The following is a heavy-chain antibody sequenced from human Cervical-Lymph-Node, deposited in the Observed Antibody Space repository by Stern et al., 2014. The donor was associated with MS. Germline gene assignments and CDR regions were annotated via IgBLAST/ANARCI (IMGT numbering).Heavy chain of an antibody. Sequence: EVQLVQPGGGLVQPGRSLRLSCAASGFTFDDYAMHWVRQAPGKGLEWVSGISWNSGNIGYADSVKGRFTISRDNAKNSLYLQMNSLRAEDTALYYCAKDINLRGTYYFDYWGQGTLVTVSS. CDR1: GFTFDDYA. CDR3: AKDINLRGTYYFDY. D-gene: IGHD2-15*01. V-gene: IGHV3-9*01. CDR2: ISWNSGNI. J-gene: IGHJ4*02.